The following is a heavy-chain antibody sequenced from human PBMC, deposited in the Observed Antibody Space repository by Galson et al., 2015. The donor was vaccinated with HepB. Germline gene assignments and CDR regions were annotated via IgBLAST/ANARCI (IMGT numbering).Heavy chain of an antibody. CDR3: TRLKEMPTVENAFDI. CDR1: GFIFSDSG. Sequence: SLRLSCAASGFIFSDSGIHWVRQASGKGLEWVGRIRSKANSYATASAASVKGRFTISRDDSENRAYLQMNSRKTEDTAVYYCTRLKEMPTVENAFDIWGQGTMVTVSS. CDR2: IRSKANSYAT. D-gene: IGHD5-24*01. V-gene: IGHV3-73*01. J-gene: IGHJ3*02.